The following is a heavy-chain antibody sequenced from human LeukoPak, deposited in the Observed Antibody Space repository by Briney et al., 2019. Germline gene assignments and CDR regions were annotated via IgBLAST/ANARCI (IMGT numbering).Heavy chain of an antibody. CDR2: FDPEDGET. CDR1: GYTLTELS. J-gene: IGHJ3*02. CDR3: ATMGGYGDSRLWAFGI. Sequence: ASVKVSCKVSGYTLTELSMHWVRQAPGKGLEWMGGFDPEDGETIYAQKFQGRVTMTEDTSTDTAYMELSSLRSEDTAVYYCATMGGYGDSRLWAFGIWGQGTMVTVSS. V-gene: IGHV1-24*01. D-gene: IGHD4-17*01.